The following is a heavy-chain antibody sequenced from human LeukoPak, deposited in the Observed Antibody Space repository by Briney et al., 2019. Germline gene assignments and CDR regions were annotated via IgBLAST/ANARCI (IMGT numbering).Heavy chain of an antibody. D-gene: IGHD3-3*01. CDR2: ISYDGSNK. CDR1: GFTFSSYA. Sequence: GGSLRLSCAASGFTFSSYAMHWVRQAPGKGLEWVAVISYDGSNKYYADSVKGRFTISRDNSKNTLYLQMNSLRAEDTAVYYCARGGDFWSGYYPFDYWGQGTLVTVSS. CDR3: ARGGDFWSGYYPFDY. J-gene: IGHJ4*02. V-gene: IGHV3-30-3*01.